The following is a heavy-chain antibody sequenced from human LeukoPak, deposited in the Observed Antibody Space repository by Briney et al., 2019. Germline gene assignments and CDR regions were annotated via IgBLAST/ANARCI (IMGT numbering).Heavy chain of an antibody. J-gene: IGHJ4*02. CDR3: ARALELREDFDY. CDR2: ISSSSSYI. D-gene: IGHD1-7*01. V-gene: IGHV3-21*01. CDR1: GFTVSSNY. Sequence: GGSLRLSCAASGFTVSSNYMSWVRQAPGKGLEWVSSISSSSSYIYYADSVKGRFTISRDNAKNSLYLQMNSLRAEDTAVYYCARALELREDFDYWGQGTLVTVSS.